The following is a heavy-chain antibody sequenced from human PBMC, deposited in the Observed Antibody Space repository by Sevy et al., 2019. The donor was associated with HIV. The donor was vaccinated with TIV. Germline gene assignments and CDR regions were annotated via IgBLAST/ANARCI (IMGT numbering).Heavy chain of an antibody. D-gene: IGHD6-13*01. V-gene: IGHV3-13*01. CDR1: GFTFSSYD. J-gene: IGHJ6*02. Sequence: GGSLRLSCAASGFTFSSYDMHWVRQATGKGLEWVSAIGTAGDTYYPGSVKGGFTISRENAKNSLYLQMNSLRAGDTAVYYCARGVGGRTAAGPDGMDVWGQGTTVTVSS. CDR2: IGTAGDT. CDR3: ARGVGGRTAAGPDGMDV.